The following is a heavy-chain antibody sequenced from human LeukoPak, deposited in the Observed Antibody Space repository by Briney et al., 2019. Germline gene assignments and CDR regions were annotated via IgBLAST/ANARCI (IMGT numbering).Heavy chain of an antibody. J-gene: IGHJ4*02. D-gene: IGHD1-26*01. CDR2: INSDGSST. V-gene: IGHV3-74*01. CDR3: ARGYSGTYRFGY. Sequence: PGGSLRLSCAASGFTFSSYSMNWVRQAPGKGLVWVSRINSDGSSTSYADSVKGRFTISRDNAKNTLYLQMSSLRAEDTAVYYCARGYSGTYRFGYWGQGTLVTVSS. CDR1: GFTFSSYS.